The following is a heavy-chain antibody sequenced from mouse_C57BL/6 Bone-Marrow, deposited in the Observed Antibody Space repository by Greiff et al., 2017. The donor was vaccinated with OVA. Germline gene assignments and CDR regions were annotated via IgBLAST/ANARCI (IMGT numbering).Heavy chain of an antibody. Sequence: QVQLKESGAELVRPGASVKMSCKASGYTFTSYNMHWVKQAPRQGLEWIGAIYPGNGDTSYNQKFKGKATLTVDKSSSTAYMQLSSLTSEDSAVYFCARRAVVDSYYFDYWGQGTTLTVSS. CDR3: ARRAVVDSYYFDY. J-gene: IGHJ2*01. D-gene: IGHD1-1*01. CDR2: IYPGNGDT. V-gene: IGHV1-12*01. CDR1: GYTFTSYN.